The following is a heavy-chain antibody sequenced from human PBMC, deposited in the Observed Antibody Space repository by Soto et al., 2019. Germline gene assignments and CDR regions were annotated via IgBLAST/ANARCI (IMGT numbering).Heavy chain of an antibody. CDR3: ARPYGSGSYYDLFKY. CDR2: IYYSGST. Sequence: XGTLALTCTVSGDSISGSTYYWGWIRQPPGKGLEWIGSIYYSGSTHYNPSLKSRVIISVDTSKNQFSLKLNSVTAADTAVYYCARPYGSGSYYDLFKYWGQGTLVTVSS. V-gene: IGHV4-39*01. CDR1: GDSISGSTYY. D-gene: IGHD3-10*01. J-gene: IGHJ4*02.